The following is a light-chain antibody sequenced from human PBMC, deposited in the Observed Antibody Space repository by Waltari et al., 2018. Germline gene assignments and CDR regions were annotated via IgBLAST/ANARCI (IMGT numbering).Light chain of an antibody. CDR1: NSEISDYNH. Sequence: QSALTQPRSVSGSPGQSVSLSCTGANSEISDYNHISWYQHHPGKAPKLRIFEVTKRPSGLPVRCAGSKSVKTASLTISGLQAEDEAVYYCCSYVGSVYVFGIGTTVTVL. CDR3: CSYVGSVYV. CDR2: EVT. V-gene: IGLV2-11*01. J-gene: IGLJ1*01.